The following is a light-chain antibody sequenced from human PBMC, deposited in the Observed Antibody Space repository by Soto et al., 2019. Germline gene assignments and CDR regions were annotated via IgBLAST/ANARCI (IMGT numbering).Light chain of an antibody. V-gene: IGKV3-20*01. CDR2: GAS. CDR3: QQYGSSPGT. J-gene: IGKJ1*01. Sequence: PGDRATLSYRASQSVSSSYLAWYQQKPGQAPRLLIYGASSRATGIPDRFSGSGSGTDFTLTISRLEPEDFAVYYCQQYGSSPGTFGQGTKVDIK. CDR1: QSVSSSY.